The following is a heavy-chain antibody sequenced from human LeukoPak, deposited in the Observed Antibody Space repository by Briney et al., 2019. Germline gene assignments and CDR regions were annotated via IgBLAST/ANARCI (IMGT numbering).Heavy chain of an antibody. V-gene: IGHV4-39*07. CDR1: GGSISSSSYY. Sequence: PSETLSLTCTVSGGSISSSSYYWGWIRQPPGKRLEWIGSIYYSGSTYYNPSLKSRVTISVDTSKNQFSLKLSSVTAADTAVYYCARDLLSSSSSSNAFDIWGQGTMVTVSS. CDR2: IYYSGST. J-gene: IGHJ3*02. D-gene: IGHD6-6*01. CDR3: ARDLLSSSSSSNAFDI.